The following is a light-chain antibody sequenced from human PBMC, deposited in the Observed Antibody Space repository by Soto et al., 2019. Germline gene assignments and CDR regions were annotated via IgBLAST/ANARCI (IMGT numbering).Light chain of an antibody. Sequence: DIQMTQSPSSLSASVGDRVTVTCRSSQSIGGYLNWYQQKPGKAPKLLMHAASTLQSGVTSRFSGSGSGTDYTLTISSLQPEGFATYCCQQSYSNPFTFGPGTQVQIK. CDR2: AAS. CDR3: QQSYSNPFT. J-gene: IGKJ3*01. V-gene: IGKV1-39*01. CDR1: QSIGGY.